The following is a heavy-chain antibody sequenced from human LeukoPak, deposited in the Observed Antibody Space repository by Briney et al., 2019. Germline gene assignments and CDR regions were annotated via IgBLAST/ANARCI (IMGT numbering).Heavy chain of an antibody. J-gene: IGHJ5*02. CDR3: ARHRYCSGGSCYSTGTYNWFDP. CDR1: GGSISSHY. CDR2: IYYSGST. V-gene: IGHV4-59*08. D-gene: IGHD2-15*01. Sequence: SETLSLTCTVSGGSISSHYWSWIRQPPGKGLEWIGYIYYSGSTNYNPSLKSRVTISVDTSKNQFSLKLSSVTAADTAVYYCARHRYCSGGSCYSTGTYNWFDPWGQGTLVTVSS.